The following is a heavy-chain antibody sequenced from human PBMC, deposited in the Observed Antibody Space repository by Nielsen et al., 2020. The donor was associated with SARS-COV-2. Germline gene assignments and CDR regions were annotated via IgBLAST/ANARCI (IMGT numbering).Heavy chain of an antibody. CDR1: GFPFSSFA. CDR3: AREDSWELLRTYDALDI. J-gene: IGHJ3*02. D-gene: IGHD1-26*01. Sequence: GESLKISCAASGFPFSSFAMHWVRQAPGKGLEWVAVISFDGSDEYSADSVKGRFTISRDNAKNTLYLQMTSLRTEDTAVYYCAREDSWELLRTYDALDIWSQGTMVSVSS. V-gene: IGHV3-30-3*01. CDR2: ISFDGSDE.